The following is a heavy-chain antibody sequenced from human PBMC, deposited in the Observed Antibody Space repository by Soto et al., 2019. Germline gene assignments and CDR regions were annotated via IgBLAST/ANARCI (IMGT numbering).Heavy chain of an antibody. V-gene: IGHV3-74*01. D-gene: IGHD6-6*01. CDR1: VNILCTEL. J-gene: IGHJ4*02. Sequence: GSQTLAAGASVNILCTELLGWLRRAPGGGLVWVARINTDGRDTSYADSVTGRFTISRDNFKDTLYLQMNSLGPEDKAMYYCARDRPGSQHYFDFWGPGILLTVS. CDR2: INTDGRDT. CDR3: ARDRPGSQHYFDF.